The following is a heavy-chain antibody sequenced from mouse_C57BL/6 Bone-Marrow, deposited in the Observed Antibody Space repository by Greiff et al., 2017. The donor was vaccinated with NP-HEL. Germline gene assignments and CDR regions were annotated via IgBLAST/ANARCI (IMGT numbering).Heavy chain of an antibody. CDR1: GYTFTDYY. CDR2: IYPGSGIT. J-gene: IGHJ2*01. Sequence: VQLQQSGAELVRPGASVKLSCKASGYTFTDYYINWVKQRPGQGLEWIARIYPGSGITYYNEKFKGKATLTAEKSSSTAYMQLSSLTSEDSAVYFCARGGTCYYFDYWGQGTTLTVSS. V-gene: IGHV1-76*01. D-gene: IGHD3-3*01. CDR3: ARGGTCYYFDY.